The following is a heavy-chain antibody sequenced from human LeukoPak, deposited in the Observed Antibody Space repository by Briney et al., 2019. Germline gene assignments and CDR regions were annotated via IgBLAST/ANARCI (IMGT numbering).Heavy chain of an antibody. V-gene: IGHV3-21*01. CDR1: GFTFSNAW. J-gene: IGHJ5*02. CDR3: ARSGYSSSLTDNWFDP. CDR2: ISSSSSYI. Sequence: GGSLRLSCAASGFTFSNAWMSWVRQAPGKGLEWVSSISSSSSYIYYADSVKGRFTISRDNAKNSLYLQMNSLRAEDTAVYYCARSGYSSSLTDNWFDPWGQGTLVTVSS. D-gene: IGHD6-13*01.